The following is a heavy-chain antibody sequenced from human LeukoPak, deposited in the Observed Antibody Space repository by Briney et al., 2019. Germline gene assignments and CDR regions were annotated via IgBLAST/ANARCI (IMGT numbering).Heavy chain of an antibody. CDR2: ISYDGSNK. J-gene: IGHJ4*02. V-gene: IGHV3-30-3*01. CDR1: GFTFSSYA. Sequence: PGGSLRLSCAASGFTFSSYAMHWVRQAPGKGLEWVAVISYDGSNKYYADSVKGRFTISRDNSKNTLYLQMNSLRVEDTAVYYCAKDLCTSGSFDYWGQGTLVTGSS. CDR3: AKDLCTSGSFDY. D-gene: IGHD1-14*01.